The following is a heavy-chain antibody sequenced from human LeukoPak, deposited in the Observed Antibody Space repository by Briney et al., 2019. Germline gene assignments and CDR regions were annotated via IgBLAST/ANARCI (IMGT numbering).Heavy chain of an antibody. V-gene: IGHV3-23*01. J-gene: IGHJ5*02. CDR3: AKDDSGDLNWFDP. D-gene: IGHD4-17*01. Sequence: PGGSLRLSCAASGFTVSSNYMSWVRQSPGKGLEWVSAISGSGGSTYYADSVKGRFTISRDNSKNTLYLQMNSLRAEDTAVYYCAKDDSGDLNWFDPWGQGTLVTVSS. CDR1: GFTVSSNY. CDR2: ISGSGGST.